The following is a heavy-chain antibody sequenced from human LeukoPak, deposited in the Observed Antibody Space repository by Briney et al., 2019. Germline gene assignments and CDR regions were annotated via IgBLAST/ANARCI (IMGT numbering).Heavy chain of an antibody. CDR1: GGSISSYY. J-gene: IGHJ4*02. CDR2: IYYSGST. CDR3: ARDSSGWYSY. D-gene: IGHD6-19*01. Sequence: SETLSLTCTVSGGSISSYYWSWIRQPPGKGLEWIGYIYYSGSTNYNPSLKSRVTISVDTSKNQFSLKLSSVTAADTAVYYCARDSSGWYSYWGQGTLVTVSS. V-gene: IGHV4-59*12.